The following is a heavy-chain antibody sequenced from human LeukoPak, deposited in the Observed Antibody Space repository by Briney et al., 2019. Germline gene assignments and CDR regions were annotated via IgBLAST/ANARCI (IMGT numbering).Heavy chain of an antibody. D-gene: IGHD7-27*01. CDR3: AGNWGFDY. CDR2: INHSGST. J-gene: IGHJ4*02. Sequence: SETLSLTCAVYGGSFSGYYWSWIRQPPGKGLEWIGEINHSGSTNYNPSLKSRVTVSVDTSKNQFSLKLSSVTAADTAVYYCAGNWGFDYWGQGTLVTVSS. CDR1: GGSFSGYY. V-gene: IGHV4-34*01.